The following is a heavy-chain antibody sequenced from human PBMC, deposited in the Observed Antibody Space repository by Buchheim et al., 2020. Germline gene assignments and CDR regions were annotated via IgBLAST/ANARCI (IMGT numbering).Heavy chain of an antibody. Sequence: EVQLVESGGGLVQPGGSLRLSCAASGFTFSSYSMNWVRQAPGKGLEWVSSISSSSSTIYYADSVKGRFTISRDNAKNSLYLQMNSLRAEDTAVYYCARDTECTVTDGDYFDYWGQGTL. D-gene: IGHD4-11*01. V-gene: IGHV3-48*01. CDR2: ISSSSSTI. CDR1: GFTFSSYS. CDR3: ARDTECTVTDGDYFDY. J-gene: IGHJ4*02.